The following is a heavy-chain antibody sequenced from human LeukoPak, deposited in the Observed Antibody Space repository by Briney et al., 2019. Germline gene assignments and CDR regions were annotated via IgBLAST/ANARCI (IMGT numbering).Heavy chain of an antibody. CDR1: GFIFNHYG. CDR3: ARDAQRGFDYSNSLEY. D-gene: IGHD4-11*01. CDR2: IWSDGTNQ. V-gene: IGHV3-33*01. J-gene: IGHJ4*02. Sequence: GRSLRLSCAGAGFIFNHYGMHWVRQAPGKGLEWVAVIWSDGTNQYYADSVKGRFTISRDNSGNTVCLQMNSLRPGDTGVYYCARDAQRGFDYSNSLEYWGQGTPVTVST.